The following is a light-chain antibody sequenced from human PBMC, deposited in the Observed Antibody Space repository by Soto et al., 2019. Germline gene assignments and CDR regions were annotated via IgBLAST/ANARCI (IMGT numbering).Light chain of an antibody. CDR3: SLYISGSTYV. J-gene: IGLJ1*01. V-gene: IGLV2-18*01. CDR1: SSDVGSYNR. CDR2: EVN. Sequence: QSALTQPPSVSGSPGQSVTISCTGTSSDVGSYNRLSWYQQPPGTAPKLIMYEVNTRPSGVPDRFSGSKSGSTASLTISGLQAEDEADYYCSLYISGSTYVFGTVTQLTVL.